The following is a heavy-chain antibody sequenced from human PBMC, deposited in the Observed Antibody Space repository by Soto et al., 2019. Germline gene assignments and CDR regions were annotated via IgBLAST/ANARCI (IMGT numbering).Heavy chain of an antibody. Sequence: EVQLVESGGGLVKPGGSLRLSCAVSGFIFSDFSMNWVRQAPGKGLEWVASIGSSGGNSFYADSVKGRFIISRDNAKTSLVLQINGLRAEDTVVYYCAREKRHNSLGGRFGMDVWGQGTTVTVS. V-gene: IGHV3-21*01. D-gene: IGHD1-1*01. CDR2: IGSSGGNS. CDR3: AREKRHNSLGGRFGMDV. J-gene: IGHJ6*02. CDR1: GFIFSDFS.